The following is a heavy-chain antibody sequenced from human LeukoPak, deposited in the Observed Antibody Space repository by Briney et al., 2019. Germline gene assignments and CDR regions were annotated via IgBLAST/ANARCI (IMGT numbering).Heavy chain of an antibody. V-gene: IGHV1-69*13. CDR2: IIPIFGTA. CDR3: ARGGGYCSSTSCYAFDY. Sequence: GASVKVSCKAPGGTFSSYAISWVRQAPGQGLEWVGGIIPIFGTANYAQKFQGRVTITADESTSTAYMELSSLRSEDTAVYYCARGGGYCSSTSCYAFDYWGQGTLVTVSS. D-gene: IGHD2-2*01. J-gene: IGHJ4*02. CDR1: GGTFSSYA.